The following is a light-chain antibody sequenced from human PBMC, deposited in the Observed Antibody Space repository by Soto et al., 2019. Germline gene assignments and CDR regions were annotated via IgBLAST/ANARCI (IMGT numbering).Light chain of an antibody. CDR2: GAS. CDR3: QQYDSSRT. J-gene: IGKJ1*01. V-gene: IGKV3-20*01. Sequence: EIVLTQSPGTLSLSPGERATLSCRASQSVDSRFLAWYQQKRAQAPRVLMYGASIRATGIPDRVSGSGSGTDFTLSIRRLEPEDFAVYYCQQYDSSRTFGQGTKVEMK. CDR1: QSVDSRF.